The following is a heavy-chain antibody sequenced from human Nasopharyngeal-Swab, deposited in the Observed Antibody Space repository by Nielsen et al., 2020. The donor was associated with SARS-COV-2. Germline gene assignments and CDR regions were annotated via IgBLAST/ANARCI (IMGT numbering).Heavy chain of an antibody. CDR2: ISYDGSNK. V-gene: IGHV3-30-3*01. CDR3: AKKDIVVVVAATVFDY. CDR1: GFTFSSYA. J-gene: IGHJ4*02. Sequence: GESLKISCAASGFTFSSYAMHWVRQAPGKGLEWVAVISYDGSNKYYADSVKGRFTISRDNSKNTLYLQMNSLRAEDTAVYYCAKKDIVVVVAATVFDYWGQGTLVTVSS. D-gene: IGHD2-15*01.